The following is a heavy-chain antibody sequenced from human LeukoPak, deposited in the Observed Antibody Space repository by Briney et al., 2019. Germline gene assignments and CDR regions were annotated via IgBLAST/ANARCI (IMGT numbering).Heavy chain of an antibody. V-gene: IGHV3-23*01. D-gene: IGHD6-13*01. CDR3: AKEGQQLVRSWFDP. J-gene: IGHJ5*02. CDR2: ISGSGGST. CDR1: KFNFNSYG. Sequence: GGSLRLSCTTSKFNFNSYGMTWVRQAPGKGLEWVSAISGSGGSTYYADSVKGRFTISRDNSKNTLYLQMNSLRAEDTAVYYCAKEGQQLVRSWFDPWGQGTLVTVSS.